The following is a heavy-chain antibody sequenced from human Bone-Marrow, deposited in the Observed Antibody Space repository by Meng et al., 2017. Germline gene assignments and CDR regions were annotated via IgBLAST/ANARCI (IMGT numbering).Heavy chain of an antibody. J-gene: IGHJ4*02. CDR2: IKSGVYT. CDR3: VRGGYCSGGSCN. CDR1: GGSLNNYF. Sequence: QVQLQQWGAGLLKPSETLSLTCAVYGGSLNNYFWSWIRQPPGKGLEWIGEIKSGVYTNYNPSLKSRVTISVDTSKNQVSLKLTSVTAADTALYYCVRGGYCSGGSCNWGQGTLVTVSS. V-gene: IGHV4-34*01. D-gene: IGHD2-15*01.